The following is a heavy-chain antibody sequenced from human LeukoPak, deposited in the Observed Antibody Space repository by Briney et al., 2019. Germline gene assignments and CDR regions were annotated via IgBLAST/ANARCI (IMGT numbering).Heavy chain of an antibody. CDR3: ARGLLATAFDI. V-gene: IGHV4-4*02. CDR2: IYHSGST. CDR1: GGSISSSNW. J-gene: IGHJ3*02. Sequence: SETLSLTCAVSGGSISSSNWWSWVRQPPGKGLEWIGEIYHSGSTNYNPSLKSRVTISVDTSKNQFSLKLSSVTAADTAVYYCARGLLATAFDIWGQGTMVTVSS. D-gene: IGHD1-26*01.